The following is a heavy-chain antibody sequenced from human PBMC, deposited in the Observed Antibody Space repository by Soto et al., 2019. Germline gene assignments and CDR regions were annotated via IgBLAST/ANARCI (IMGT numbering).Heavy chain of an antibody. CDR3: ATEFRSGSNWAFDY. CDR1: GFTFSSYS. Sequence: GGSLRLSCAASGFTFSSYSMNWVRQAPGKGLEWVSYISSSSSTIYYADSVKGRFTISRDNAKNSLYLQMNSLRDEDTAVYYCATEFRSGSNWAFDYWGQGTLVTVSS. CDR2: ISSSSSTI. V-gene: IGHV3-48*02. D-gene: IGHD1-26*01. J-gene: IGHJ4*02.